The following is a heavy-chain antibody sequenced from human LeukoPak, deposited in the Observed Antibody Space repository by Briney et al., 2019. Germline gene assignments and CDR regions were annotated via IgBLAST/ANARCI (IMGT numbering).Heavy chain of an antibody. CDR3: ARDTLNGPFVISLDY. CDR1: GFTFSSYS. V-gene: IGHV3-21*01. J-gene: IGHJ4*02. Sequence: GGSLRLSRAASGFTFSSYSMNWVRQAPGKGLEWISSISSSSSYIYYADSVKGRFTISRDNAKNSLYLQMNSLRAEDTAVYYCARDTLNGPFVISLDYWGQGALVTVSS. CDR2: ISSSSSYI. D-gene: IGHD3-9*01.